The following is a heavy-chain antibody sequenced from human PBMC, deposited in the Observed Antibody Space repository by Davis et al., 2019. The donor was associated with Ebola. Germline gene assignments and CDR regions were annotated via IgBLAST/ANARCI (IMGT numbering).Heavy chain of an antibody. CDR1: GYSFTNYW. D-gene: IGHD2/OR15-2a*01. Sequence: GESLKISCQGSGYSFTNYWIAWVRQMPGKGPEWMGVIYSGDSDTRYSPSFEGQVTISVDRSISTAYLQWSSLKASDIAMYYCARQESLYGSSDYWGQGTLVTVSS. V-gene: IGHV5-51*01. CDR3: ARQESLYGSSDY. J-gene: IGHJ4*02. CDR2: IYSGDSDT.